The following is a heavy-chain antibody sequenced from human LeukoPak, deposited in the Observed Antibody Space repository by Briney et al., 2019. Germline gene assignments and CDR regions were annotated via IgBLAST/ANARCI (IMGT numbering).Heavy chain of an antibody. V-gene: IGHV4-39*07. CDR2: IYHSGST. CDR3: VRDAIVVVTPHRFFDF. Sequence: PSETLSLTCTVSGGSISTSSYYWGWIRQPPGKGLEWIGSIYHSGSTYYSPSLKSRVTISVDTSKNQFSLKLSSVTAADTAVYYCVRDAIVVVTPHRFFDFWGQGTLVTVSS. J-gene: IGHJ4*02. D-gene: IGHD3-22*01. CDR1: GGSISTSSYY.